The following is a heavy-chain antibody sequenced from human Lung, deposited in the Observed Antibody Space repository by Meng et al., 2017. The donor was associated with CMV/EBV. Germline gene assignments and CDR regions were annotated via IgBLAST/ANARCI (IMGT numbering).Heavy chain of an antibody. CDR1: GFIFRGYA. V-gene: IGHV3-23*01. CDR2: MSDSGEKT. D-gene: IGHD5/OR15-5a*01. Sequence: SCVGSGFIFRGYAMSWVRQAPGKGLEWVSSISGRTRVSSMSDSGEKTHYADSVKGRFTISRDNSKNTLFMEMTGLGVEDTALYYCANNEAMTVYDHQYAFGIXGQGTMVTVSS. J-gene: IGHJ3*02. CDR3: ANNEAMTVYDHQYAFGI.